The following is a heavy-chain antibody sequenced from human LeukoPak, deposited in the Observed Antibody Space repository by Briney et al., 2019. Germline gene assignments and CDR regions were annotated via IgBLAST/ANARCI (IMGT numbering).Heavy chain of an antibody. J-gene: IGHJ5*02. V-gene: IGHV1-46*01. CDR3: ARDHCSSTSCYLYVDP. Sequence: ASVKVSCKASGYTFTSYYMHWVRQAPGQGLEWMGIINLSGGSTSYAQKFQGRVTMTRDTSTSTVYMELSSLRSEDTAVYYCARDHCSSTSCYLYVDPWGQGTLVTVSS. CDR2: INLSGGST. CDR1: GYTFTSYY. D-gene: IGHD2-2*01.